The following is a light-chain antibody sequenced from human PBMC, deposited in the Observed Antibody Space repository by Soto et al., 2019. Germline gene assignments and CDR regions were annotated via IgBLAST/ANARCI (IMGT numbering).Light chain of an antibody. J-gene: IGLJ3*02. Sequence: QSALTQPRSVSGSPGQSVTISCTGTSSDVGRYNYVSWYQQHPGEAPKLIIYDVTKRPSGVPDRFSGSKSGNTASLTISGLQAEDEVDYYCCSYAGSPWVFGGGTKLTVL. V-gene: IGLV2-11*01. CDR1: SSDVGRYNY. CDR2: DVT. CDR3: CSYAGSPWV.